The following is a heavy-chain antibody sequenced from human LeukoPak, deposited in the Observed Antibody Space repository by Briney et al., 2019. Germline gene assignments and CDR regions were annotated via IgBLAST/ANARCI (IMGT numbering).Heavy chain of an antibody. Sequence: GGSLRLSCAASGFTVSNNYMRWVRQAPGKGLEWISGISSTGGNTYYADSVQGRFTISRDNSKNTMHLQMNSLRADDTAVYYCATHSGYDFYFDYWGQGTVVTVSS. D-gene: IGHD5-12*01. V-gene: IGHV3-23*01. CDR1: GFTVSNNY. J-gene: IGHJ4*02. CDR2: ISSTGGNT. CDR3: ATHSGYDFYFDY.